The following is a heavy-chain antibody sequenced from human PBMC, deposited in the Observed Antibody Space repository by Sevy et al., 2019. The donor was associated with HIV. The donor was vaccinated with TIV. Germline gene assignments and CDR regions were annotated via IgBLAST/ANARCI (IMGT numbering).Heavy chain of an antibody. CDR3: AKPGYGSNDDQARPAEYFQH. Sequence: GGSLRLSCAASGFTFDDYAMHWVRQAPGKGLEWVSGISWNSGSIGYADSVKGRFTISRDNAKNSLYLQMNSLRAEDTALYYCAKPGYGSNDDQARPAEYFQHWGQGTLVTVSS. CDR2: ISWNSGSI. J-gene: IGHJ1*01. D-gene: IGHD5-18*01. CDR1: GFTFDDYA. V-gene: IGHV3-9*01.